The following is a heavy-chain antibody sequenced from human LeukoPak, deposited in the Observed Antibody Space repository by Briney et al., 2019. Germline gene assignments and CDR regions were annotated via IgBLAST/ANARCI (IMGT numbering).Heavy chain of an antibody. J-gene: IGHJ6*02. V-gene: IGHV4-4*08. CDR3: ARDSGSDESYLYYYYGMDV. CDR2: IYTSGST. D-gene: IGHD3-10*01. CDR1: GGSISSYY. Sequence: SETLSLTCTVSGGSISSYYWSWIRQPPGKGLEWIGYIYTSGSTNYNPSLKSRVTISVDTSKNQFSLKLSSVTAADTAVYYCARDSGSDESYLYYYYGMDVWGQGTTVTVSS.